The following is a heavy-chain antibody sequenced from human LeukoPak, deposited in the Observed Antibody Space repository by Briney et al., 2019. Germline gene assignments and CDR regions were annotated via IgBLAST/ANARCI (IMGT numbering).Heavy chain of an antibody. CDR1: GYTFTSYG. CDR2: ISAYNGNT. J-gene: IGHJ4*02. Sequence: ASVKVSCKASGYTFTSYGINWVRQAPGQGLEWMGWISAYNGNTNYAQKLQGRVTMTTDTSTSTAYMELRSLRSDDTAVYYYVLEPGGGWLQLSDGYWGQGTLVTVSS. V-gene: IGHV1-18*01. D-gene: IGHD5-24*01. CDR3: VLEPGGGWLQLSDGY.